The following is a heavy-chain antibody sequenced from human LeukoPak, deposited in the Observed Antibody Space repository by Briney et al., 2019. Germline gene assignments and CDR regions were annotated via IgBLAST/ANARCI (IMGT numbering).Heavy chain of an antibody. Sequence: SETLSLTCTVSGGSISSSSYYWGWIRQPPGKGLEWIGSIYYSGSTYYNPSLKSRVTISVDTSKNQFSLKLSSVTAADTAVYYCARGEGLAAAGTYYYYYGMDVWGQGTTVTVSS. CDR3: ARGEGLAAAGTYYYYYGMDV. D-gene: IGHD6-13*01. J-gene: IGHJ6*02. CDR1: GGSISSSSYY. V-gene: IGHV4-39*07. CDR2: IYYSGST.